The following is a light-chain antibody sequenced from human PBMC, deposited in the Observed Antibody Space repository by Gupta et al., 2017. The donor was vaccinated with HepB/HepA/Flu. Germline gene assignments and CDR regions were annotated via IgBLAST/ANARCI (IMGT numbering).Light chain of an antibody. CDR2: YDE. Sequence: QPVLTQPPSVSDVPGQRVTISCSGSSSNIGNYAVNWYQQLPGKAPKLLISYDELLSSGVSDRFSGSKSGTSGSLAISGLQSEDEADYYGAAWDDSLNSVAFGGGTKLTVL. CDR1: SSNIGNYA. V-gene: IGLV1-36*01. J-gene: IGLJ2*01. CDR3: AAWDDSLNSVA.